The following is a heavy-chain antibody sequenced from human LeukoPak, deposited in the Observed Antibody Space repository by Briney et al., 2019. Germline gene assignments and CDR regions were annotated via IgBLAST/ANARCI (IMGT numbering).Heavy chain of an antibody. CDR2: IYTSGST. J-gene: IGHJ4*02. D-gene: IGHD3-22*01. CDR3: ARDYYDSSGYYYGFDY. Sequence: KASETLSLTCTVSGGSISSYYWSWIRQLAGKGLEWIGRIYTSGSTNYNPSLKSRVTISVDTSKNQFSLKLSSVTAADTAVYYCARDYYDSSGYYYGFDYWGQGTLSPSPQ. CDR1: GGSISSYY. V-gene: IGHV4-4*07.